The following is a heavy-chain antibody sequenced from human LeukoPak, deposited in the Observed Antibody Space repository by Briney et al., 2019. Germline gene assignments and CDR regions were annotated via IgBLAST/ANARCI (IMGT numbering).Heavy chain of an antibody. CDR1: GFTFSSYT. CDR2: IWYDGSNK. Sequence: PGGSLRLSCAASGFTFSSYTMHWVRQAPGKGLEWAAVIWYDGSNKYYADSVKGRFTISGDNSKNTLYLQMNSLRVEDSALYYCARGYYGSGSYYMGNYWGQGTLVTVSS. CDR3: ARGYYGSGSYYMGNY. J-gene: IGHJ4*02. D-gene: IGHD3-10*01. V-gene: IGHV3-33*01.